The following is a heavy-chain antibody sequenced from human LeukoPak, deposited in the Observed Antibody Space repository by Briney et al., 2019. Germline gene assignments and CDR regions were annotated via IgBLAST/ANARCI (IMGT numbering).Heavy chain of an antibody. Sequence: GASVKVSCKASGYIFTGYYMHWVRQAPGQGLEWMGWINPNSGGTNYAQKFQGRVTMTRDTSISTAYMELSRLRSDDTAVYYCARDRYYGSGSYSVDYWGQGTLVTVSS. CDR1: GYIFTGYY. D-gene: IGHD3-10*01. CDR2: INPNSGGT. J-gene: IGHJ4*02. CDR3: ARDRYYGSGSYSVDY. V-gene: IGHV1-2*02.